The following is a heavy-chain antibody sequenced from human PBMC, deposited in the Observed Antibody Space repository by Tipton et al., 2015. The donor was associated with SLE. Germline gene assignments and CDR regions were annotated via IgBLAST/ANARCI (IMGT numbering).Heavy chain of an antibody. Sequence: LRLSCAVYGGSITSYYWNWIRQPPGKGLEWIGYIYYNGHTNYSPSLKSRVTLSVDTSKNQFSLTLSSVTAADTAVYYCARLNDATAIASFDYWGQGNLVTVSS. CDR1: GGSITSYY. V-gene: IGHV4-59*01. CDR2: IYYNGHT. D-gene: IGHD2-21*02. CDR3: ARLNDATAIASFDY. J-gene: IGHJ4*02.